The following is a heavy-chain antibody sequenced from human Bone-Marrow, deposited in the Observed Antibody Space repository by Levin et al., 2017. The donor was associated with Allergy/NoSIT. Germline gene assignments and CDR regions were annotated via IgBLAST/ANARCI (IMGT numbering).Heavy chain of an antibody. CDR3: ARPDYYGSGNYYY. Sequence: SETLSLTCTVSGGSISSSSYYWGWIRQPPGKGLEWIGSIYYSGSTYYNPSLKSRVTISVDTSENQFSLKLSSVTAADTAVYYCARPDYYGSGNYYYWGQGTLVTVSS. J-gene: IGHJ4*02. CDR1: GGSISSSSYY. V-gene: IGHV4-39*01. CDR2: IYYSGST. D-gene: IGHD3-10*01.